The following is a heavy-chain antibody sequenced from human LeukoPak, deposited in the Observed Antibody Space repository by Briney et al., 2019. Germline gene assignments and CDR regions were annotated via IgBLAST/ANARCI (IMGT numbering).Heavy chain of an antibody. CDR3: ARRKFYDTYLDP. D-gene: IGHD2/OR15-2a*01. J-gene: IGHJ5*02. CDR1: EYDFANYW. Sequence: GDSLKISCKGPEYDFANYWIGWVRQTPGRGLEWMGIAHPATSIIHYGPSFQGQVTISFDRSLSTAYLQWTSLKASDGGMYFCARRKFYDTYLDPWGRGTLVTVSS. V-gene: IGHV5-51*03. CDR2: AHPATSII.